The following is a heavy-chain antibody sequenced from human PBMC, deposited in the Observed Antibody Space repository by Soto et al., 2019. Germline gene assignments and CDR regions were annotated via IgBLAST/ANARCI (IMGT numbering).Heavy chain of an antibody. V-gene: IGHV3-66*01. CDR2: IYSGGST. D-gene: IGHD2-2*01. CDR1: GFTVSSNY. Sequence: GGSLRLSCAASGFTVSSNYMSWVRQAPGKGLEWVSVIYSGGSTYYADSVKGRFTISRDNSKNTLYLQMNSLRAEDTAVYYCAKDTIVVVPAATNYYYYYGMDGRAQGTTVTVSS. CDR3: AKDTIVVVPAATNYYYYYGMDG. J-gene: IGHJ6*02.